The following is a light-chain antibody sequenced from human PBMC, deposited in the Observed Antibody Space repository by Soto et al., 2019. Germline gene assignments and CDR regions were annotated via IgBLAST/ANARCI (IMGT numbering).Light chain of an antibody. CDR3: QQYNSYSYT. Sequence: DIQMTQSPSSLSASVGDRVTITCRASQSISSYLNWYQQKPGKAPKPLIYAASSLQSGVPSRFSGSGSGTDFTLTISSLQPDDFATYYCQQYNSYSYTFGQGTRLEI. V-gene: IGKV1-39*01. CDR2: AAS. CDR1: QSISSY. J-gene: IGKJ5*01.